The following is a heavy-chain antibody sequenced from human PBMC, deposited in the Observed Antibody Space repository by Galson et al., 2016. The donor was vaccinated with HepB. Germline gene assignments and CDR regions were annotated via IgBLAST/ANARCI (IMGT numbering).Heavy chain of an antibody. J-gene: IGHJ3*02. V-gene: IGHV1-18*04. Sequence: SVKVSCKASGYIFTSNGVSWVRQAPGQGLEWMGWISTNSGNTNYAQNHQGRVTLTTDTSTSTAYMELRSLRSDDTAVYYCARDVRYAFEMWGQGTMVTVSP. CDR2: ISTNSGNT. CDR1: GYIFTSNG. CDR3: ARDVRYAFEM.